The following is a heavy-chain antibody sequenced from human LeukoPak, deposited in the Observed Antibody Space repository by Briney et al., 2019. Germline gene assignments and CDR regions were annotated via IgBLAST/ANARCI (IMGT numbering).Heavy chain of an antibody. CDR2: IYYSGST. V-gene: IGHV4-59*01. CDR1: GGSISSYY. CDR3: ARDSGYGTDY. Sequence: SETLSLTYTVSGGSISSYYWSWIRQPPGKGLEWIGYIYYSGSTNYNPSLKSRVTISVDTSKNQFSLKLSSVTAADTAVYYCARDSGYGTDYWGQGTLVTVSS. D-gene: IGHD5-12*01. J-gene: IGHJ4*02.